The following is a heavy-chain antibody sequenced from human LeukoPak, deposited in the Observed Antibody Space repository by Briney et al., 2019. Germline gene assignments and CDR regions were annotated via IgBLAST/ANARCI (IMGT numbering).Heavy chain of an antibody. CDR3: ARARSFMVRGVRDAFDI. CDR2: IYYSGST. Sequence: TXSLTCTVSGGSISSGDYYWSWIRQPPGKGLEWIGYIYYSGSTYYNPSLKSRVTISVDTSKNQFSLKLSSVTAADTAVYYCARARSFMVRGVRDAFDIWGQGTMVTVSS. CDR1: GGSISSGDYY. D-gene: IGHD3-10*01. J-gene: IGHJ3*02. V-gene: IGHV4-30-4*08.